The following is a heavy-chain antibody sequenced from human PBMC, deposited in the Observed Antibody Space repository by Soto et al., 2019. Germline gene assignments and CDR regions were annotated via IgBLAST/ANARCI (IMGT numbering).Heavy chain of an antibody. CDR1: GGSISSGGYS. J-gene: IGHJ6*02. Sequence: PSETLSLTCAVSGGSISSGGYSWSWIRQPPGKGLEWIGYIYDSGSTYYNPSLKSRVTISVDRSKNQFSLKLSSVTAADTAMYYCVRMGFSGGGYLSYYYYGMDIWGQGTTVTVSS. V-gene: IGHV4-30-2*01. CDR3: VRMGFSGGGYLSYYYYGMDI. CDR2: IYDSGST. D-gene: IGHD5-12*01.